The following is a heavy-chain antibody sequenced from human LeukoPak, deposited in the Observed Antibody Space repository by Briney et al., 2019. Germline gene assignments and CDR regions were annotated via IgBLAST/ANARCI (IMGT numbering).Heavy chain of an antibody. Sequence: GASVKVSCKASGYTFTDYYMHWVRQAPGQGLEWMGWINPNSGGTNYAQNFQGRVTMTRDTSINTAYMELSRLKSDDTAIYYCARGDRGGSSRNWFDPWGQGTLVTVSS. D-gene: IGHD6-13*01. CDR3: ARGDRGGSSRNWFDP. CDR1: GYTFTDYY. CDR2: INPNSGGT. V-gene: IGHV1-2*02. J-gene: IGHJ5*02.